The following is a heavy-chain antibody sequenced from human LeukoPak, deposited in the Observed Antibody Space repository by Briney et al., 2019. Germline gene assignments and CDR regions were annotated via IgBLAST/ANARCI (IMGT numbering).Heavy chain of an antibody. CDR2: IYYSGST. V-gene: IGHV4-39*07. Sequence: SETLSLTCTVSGGSISSSSYYWGWIRQPPGKGLEWIGSIYYSGSTYYNPSLKSRVTISVDTSKNQFSLKLSSVTAADTAVYYCARDVQADWDSSRGGDAFDIWGQGTMVTVSS. J-gene: IGHJ3*02. CDR1: GGSISSSSYY. CDR3: ARDVQADWDSSRGGDAFDI. D-gene: IGHD3-22*01.